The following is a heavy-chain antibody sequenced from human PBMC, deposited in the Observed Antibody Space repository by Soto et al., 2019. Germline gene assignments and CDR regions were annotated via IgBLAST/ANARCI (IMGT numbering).Heavy chain of an antibody. D-gene: IGHD6-19*01. CDR2: IRSKANGYAT. J-gene: IGHJ4*02. Sequence: EVQLVESGGGLVQPGGSLKLSCAASGFTFSASAMHWVRQASGKGLEWVGRIRSKANGYATAYAASVKGRFTISRDDSKNTAYLQMNSLKTEDTAVYYCTSGLIAVTDTNFDYWGQGTLVTVSS. V-gene: IGHV3-73*01. CDR3: TSGLIAVTDTNFDY. CDR1: GFTFSASA.